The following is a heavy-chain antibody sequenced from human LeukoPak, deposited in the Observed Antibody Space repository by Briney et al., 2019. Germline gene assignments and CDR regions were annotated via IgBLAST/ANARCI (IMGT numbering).Heavy chain of an antibody. D-gene: IGHD3-10*02. CDR1: GFTFSSSD. CDR3: AELGITMIGGV. V-gene: IGHV3-13*01. J-gene: IGHJ6*04. Sequence: GRSLRLSCAASGFTFSSSDMHWVRQPTEKGLEWVSAIGTIGDTYYPGSVKGRFTISRENAKNTLYLQMNSLRAEDTAVYYCAELGITMIGGVWGKGTTVTISS. CDR2: IGTIGDT.